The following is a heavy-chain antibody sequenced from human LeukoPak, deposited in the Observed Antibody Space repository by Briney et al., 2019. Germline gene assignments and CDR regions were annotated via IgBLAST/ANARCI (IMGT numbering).Heavy chain of an antibody. Sequence: SETLSLTCTLSGASISIYSWSWIRQPPGQGLECIGYIYYSGSPNYNPSLKSRVTMSVDASKNQFSLKVSSVTAADTAVYYCAKSNRYCDSASCYEAFDIWGQGTMVTVSS. D-gene: IGHD2-2*01. V-gene: IGHV4-59*01. CDR1: GASISIYS. J-gene: IGHJ3*02. CDR2: IYYSGSP. CDR3: AKSNRYCDSASCYEAFDI.